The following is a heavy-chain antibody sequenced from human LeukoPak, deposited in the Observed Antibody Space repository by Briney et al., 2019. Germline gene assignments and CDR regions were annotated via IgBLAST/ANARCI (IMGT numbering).Heavy chain of an antibody. V-gene: IGHV3-72*01. D-gene: IGHD6-19*01. CDR1: GFTFSDHY. CDR3: ARTTPSGWFDY. Sequence: PGGSLRLSCAASGFTFSDHYMDWVRQAPGKGLEWVGRTRNKANSYTTEYAASVKGRFTISRDDSKNSLYLQMNSLRTEDTAVYYCARTTPSGWFDYWGQGTLVTVSS. J-gene: IGHJ4*02. CDR2: TRNKANSYTT.